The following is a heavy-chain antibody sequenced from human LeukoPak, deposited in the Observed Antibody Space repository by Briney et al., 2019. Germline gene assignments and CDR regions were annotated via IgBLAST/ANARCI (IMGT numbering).Heavy chain of an antibody. CDR1: GFIFSSYA. D-gene: IGHD3-22*01. CDR2: IYSGGST. CDR3: ARDRVYDSSGYYYGPPVY. V-gene: IGHV3-53*01. Sequence: GGSLRLSCAASGFIFSSYAMSWVRQAPGKGLEWVSVIYSGGSTYYADSVKGRFTISRDNSKNTLYLQMNSLRAEDTAVYYCARDRVYDSSGYYYGPPVYWGQGTLVTVSS. J-gene: IGHJ4*02.